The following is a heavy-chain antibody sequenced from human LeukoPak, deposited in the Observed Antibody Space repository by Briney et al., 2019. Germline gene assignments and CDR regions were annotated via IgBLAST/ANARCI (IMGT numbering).Heavy chain of an antibody. CDR1: GGTFSSYT. CDR3: ARDSPRHGDY. CDR2: IIPILGIA. J-gene: IGHJ4*02. Sequence: SVKVSCKASGGTFSSYTVSWVRQAPGQGLEWMGRIIPILGIANYAQKFQGRVTITADKSTSTAYMELSGLRSEDTAVYYCARDSPRHGDYWGQGTLVTVSS. V-gene: IGHV1-69*04.